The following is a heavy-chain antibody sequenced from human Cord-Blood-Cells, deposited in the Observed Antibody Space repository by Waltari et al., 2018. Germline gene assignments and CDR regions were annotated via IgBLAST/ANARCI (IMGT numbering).Heavy chain of an antibody. CDR3: ATLFLRYSSSWVDY. Sequence: QVQLVQSGAEVKKPGASVKVSCKVSGYTLTDLSMHWVRPVPGKGLEWMGGFDPEDGETIYAQKFQGRVTMTEDTSTDTAYMELSSLRSEDTAVYYCATLFLRYSSSWVDYWGQGTLVTVSS. CDR2: FDPEDGET. CDR1: GYTLTDLS. V-gene: IGHV1-24*01. J-gene: IGHJ4*02. D-gene: IGHD6-13*01.